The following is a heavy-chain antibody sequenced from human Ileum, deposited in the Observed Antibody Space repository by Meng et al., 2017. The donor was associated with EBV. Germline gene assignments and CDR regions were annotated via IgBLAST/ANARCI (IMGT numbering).Heavy chain of an antibody. V-gene: IGHV4-4*02. D-gene: IGHD3-10*01. CDR2: IYYSGNT. CDR3: ARGGSGYYYGSGFDY. CDR1: DHYITQNYR. Sequence: QGHLQESGPGLGKPSGTLSLPCIGTDHYITQNYRGSWVRQPPGKGREWIGEIYYSGNTYYNPSLKSRVTISVDKSNNQFSLRLSSVTAADTAVYYCARGGSGYYYGSGFDYWGQGTLVTVSS. J-gene: IGHJ4*02.